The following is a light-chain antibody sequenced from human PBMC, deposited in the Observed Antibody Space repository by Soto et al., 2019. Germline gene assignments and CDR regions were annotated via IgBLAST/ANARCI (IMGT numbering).Light chain of an antibody. J-gene: IGKJ1*01. CDR1: QSISNN. Sequence: EIVMTQSPATLSVSPGERATLSCRASQSISNNLPWYQQKPGQAPRLLIYGASTRATGIPARFSGSGSGTEFTLPITRLQSEDFAVYYCQHYNNWPPWTFGQGTRVEVK. CDR2: GAS. V-gene: IGKV3-15*01. CDR3: QHYNNWPPWT.